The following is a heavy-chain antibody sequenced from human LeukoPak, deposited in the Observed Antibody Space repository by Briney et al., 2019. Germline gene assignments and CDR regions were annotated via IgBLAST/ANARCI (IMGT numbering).Heavy chain of an antibody. V-gene: IGHV4-59*01. D-gene: IGHD6-6*01. J-gene: IGHJ4*02. Sequence: SETLSLTCTVSGGSISSYYWSWIRQPPGKGLEWIGHIYYSGNTNYNPSLKSRVTISVDTSKNQFSLKLSSVTAADTAVYYCAREGSSSDTHFDYWGQGTLVTVSS. CDR1: GGSISSYY. CDR3: AREGSSSDTHFDY. CDR2: IYYSGNT.